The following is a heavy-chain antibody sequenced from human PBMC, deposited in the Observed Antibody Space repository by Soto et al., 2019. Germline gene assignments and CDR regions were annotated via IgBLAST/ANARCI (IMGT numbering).Heavy chain of an antibody. J-gene: IGHJ3*02. V-gene: IGHV4-38-2*01. CDR1: GYSISTGYY. Sequence: SETLSLTCAVSGYSISTGYYWGWIRQPPGKGLEWIGMIYHTANTYYNVSLKSRVTISVDTSKNQFSLRLTSVTAADTAVYYCARVMPSRAFDISGQATIVTVSS. CDR3: ARVMPSRAFDI. D-gene: IGHD3-16*01. CDR2: IYHTANT.